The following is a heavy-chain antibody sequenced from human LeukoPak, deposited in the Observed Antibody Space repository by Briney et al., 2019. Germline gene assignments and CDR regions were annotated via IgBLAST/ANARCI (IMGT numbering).Heavy chain of an antibody. CDR3: ARENVAGTDYYYGMDV. J-gene: IGHJ6*02. CDR2: ISSSSSTI. CDR1: GFTFSSYS. Sequence: GGSLRLSCAASGFTFSSYSMNWVRQAPGKGLEWVSYISSSSSTIYYADSVKGRLTISRDNAKDSLYLQMNSLRAEDTAVYYCARENVAGTDYYYGMDVWGQGTTVTVSS. V-gene: IGHV3-48*01. D-gene: IGHD6-19*01.